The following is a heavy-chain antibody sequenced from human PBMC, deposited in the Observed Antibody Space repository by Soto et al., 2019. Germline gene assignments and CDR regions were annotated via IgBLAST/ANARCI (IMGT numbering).Heavy chain of an antibody. CDR2: IIPILGIA. V-gene: IGHV1-69*02. D-gene: IGHD6-19*01. CDR3: ARATGIAVAGPVFDY. J-gene: IGHJ4*02. Sequence: QVQLVQSGAEVKKPGSSVKVSCKASGGTFSSYTISWVRQAPGQGLEWMGRIIPILGIANYAQKFQGRVTITADKSTSTAYMVLSSLRSEDTAVYYCARATGIAVAGPVFDYWGQGTLVTVSS. CDR1: GGTFSSYT.